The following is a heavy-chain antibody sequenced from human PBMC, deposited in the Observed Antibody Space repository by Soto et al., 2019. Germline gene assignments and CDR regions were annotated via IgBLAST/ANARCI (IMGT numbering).Heavy chain of an antibody. CDR1: GGSISSYY. J-gene: IGHJ4*02. CDR3: ARRWGRRFDY. CDR2: IYYSGST. D-gene: IGHD2-15*01. V-gene: IGHV4-59*08. Sequence: VQLQESGPGLVKPSETLSLTCTVSGGSISSYYWSWIRQPPGKGLEWIGYIYYSGSTNYNPSLKSRVTITVDTSKNQFSLKLSSVTAADTAVYYCARRWGRRFDYWGQGTLFTVSS.